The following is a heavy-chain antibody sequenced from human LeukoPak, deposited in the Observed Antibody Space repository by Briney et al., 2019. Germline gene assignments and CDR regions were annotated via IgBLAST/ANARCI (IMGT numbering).Heavy chain of an antibody. CDR3: ARDPNSWIWSLDSSGYHY. CDR1: GYTFTGYY. V-gene: IGHV1-2*02. CDR2: INPNSGGT. D-gene: IGHD3-22*01. J-gene: IGHJ4*02. Sequence: ASVKVSCKASGYTFTGYYMHWVRQAPGQGLEWMGWINPNSGGTNYAQKFQGRVTMTRDTSISTAYMELRSLRSDDTAVYYCARDPNSWIWSLDSSGYHYWGQGTLVTVSS.